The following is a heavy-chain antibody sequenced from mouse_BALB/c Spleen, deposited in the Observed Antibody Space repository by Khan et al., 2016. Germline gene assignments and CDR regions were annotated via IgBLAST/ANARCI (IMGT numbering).Heavy chain of an antibody. CDR3: ARDDQDYDAWFAS. D-gene: IGHD2-4*01. V-gene: IGHV2-9*02. CDR2: IWAGGST. J-gene: IGHJ3*01. Sequence: VQLQESGPGLVAPSQSLSITCTVSGFSLTTSGVHWIRQPPGKGLDWLGVIWAGGSTDYNSALMSRLTITKDNSQNQVFLKMNSLQTDDTALYXGARDDQDYDAWFASWGQGTLVTVSA. CDR1: GFSLTTSG.